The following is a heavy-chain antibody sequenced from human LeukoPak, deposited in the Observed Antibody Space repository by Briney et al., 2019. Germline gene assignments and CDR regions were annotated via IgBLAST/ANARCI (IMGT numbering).Heavy chain of an antibody. CDR1: GFTFSSYG. CDR2: IWYDGSNK. J-gene: IGHJ4*02. CDR3: ARDRHVTPVLSSFDY. D-gene: IGHD4-17*01. Sequence: GGSLRLSCAASGFTFSSYGMHWVRQAPGKGLEWVAVIWYDGSNKYYADSVKGRFTISRDNSKNTLYLQMNSLRAEDTAVYYCARDRHVTPVLSSFDYWGQGTLVTVSS. V-gene: IGHV3-33*01.